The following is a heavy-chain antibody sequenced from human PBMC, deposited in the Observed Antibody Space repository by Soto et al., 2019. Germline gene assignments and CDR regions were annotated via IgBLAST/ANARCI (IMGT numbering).Heavy chain of an antibody. V-gene: IGHV4-61*01. J-gene: IGHJ6*02. CDR1: GGSVSSGSFY. CDR3: AASAPPATNYYYAMDV. D-gene: IGHD5-12*01. Sequence: ETLSLTCTVSGGSVSSGSFYWSWIRRPPGKGLEWIGYFYDSGSTNYNPSLRSRVTMSVDTSKNQFSLKLSSVTAADTAVYYCAASAPPATNYYYAMDVWGQGTTVTVSS. CDR2: FYDSGST.